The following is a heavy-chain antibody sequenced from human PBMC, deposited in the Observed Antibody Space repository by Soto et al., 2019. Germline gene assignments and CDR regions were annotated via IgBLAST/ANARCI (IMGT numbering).Heavy chain of an antibody. J-gene: IGHJ4*02. D-gene: IGHD6-6*01. CDR3: AKDRSSSSDYFDY. Sequence: HPGGSLRLSCAASGFTFSSYAMSWVRQAPGKGLEWVSAISGSGGSTYYADSVKGRFTISRDNSKNTLYLQMNSLRAEDTAVYYCAKDRSSSSDYFDYWGQGTLVTVSS. CDR1: GFTFSSYA. V-gene: IGHV3-23*01. CDR2: ISGSGGST.